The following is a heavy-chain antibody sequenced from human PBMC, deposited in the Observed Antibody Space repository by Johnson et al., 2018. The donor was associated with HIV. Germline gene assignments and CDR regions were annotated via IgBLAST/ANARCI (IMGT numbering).Heavy chain of an antibody. D-gene: IGHD1-14*01. V-gene: IGHV3-33*08. Sequence: QVQLVEFGGGLIQPGGSLRLSCAASGFTFSSYGMHWVRQAPGKGLEWVAVIWYDGSTKYYADSVKGRLTISRDNSKNTLYLQMNSLRAEDTAVYYCARDQGGNHNAFDIWGQGKIVTVSS. CDR2: IWYDGSTK. CDR1: GFTFSSYG. J-gene: IGHJ3*02. CDR3: ARDQGGNHNAFDI.